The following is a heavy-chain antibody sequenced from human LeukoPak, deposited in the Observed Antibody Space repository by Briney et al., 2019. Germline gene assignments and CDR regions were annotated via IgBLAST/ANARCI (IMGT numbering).Heavy chain of an antibody. Sequence: GASVKVSCKASGYTFTSYDINWVRQATGQGLEWMGWMNPNSGNTGYAQKFQGRVTMTRNTSKSTAYMELSSLRSEDTAVYYCARVGSYFNLGAAFDIWGQGTMVTVSS. D-gene: IGHD1-26*01. V-gene: IGHV1-8*01. CDR2: MNPNSGNT. CDR3: ARVGSYFNLGAAFDI. J-gene: IGHJ3*02. CDR1: GYTFTSYD.